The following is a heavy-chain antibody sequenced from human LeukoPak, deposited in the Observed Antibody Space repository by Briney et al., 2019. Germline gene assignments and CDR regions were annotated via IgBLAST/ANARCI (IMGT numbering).Heavy chain of an antibody. CDR3: TRRDAFDI. J-gene: IGHJ3*02. V-gene: IGHV3-73*01. Sequence: GGSLRLSCAASGFTFSGSAMHWVRQASGKGLEWVGRIRSKANSYATAYAASVKGRFTISRDDSKNTAYLQMNSLKTEDTAVYCCTRRDAFDIWGQGTMVTVSS. CDR2: IRSKANSYAT. CDR1: GFTFSGSA.